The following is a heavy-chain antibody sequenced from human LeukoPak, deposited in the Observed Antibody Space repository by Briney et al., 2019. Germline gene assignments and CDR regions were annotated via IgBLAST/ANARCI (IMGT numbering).Heavy chain of an antibody. V-gene: IGHV3-7*01. CDR3: ARAAGWGRFDY. CDR1: GFIFSGHW. D-gene: IGHD1-26*01. CDR2: INQDGSGT. J-gene: IGHJ4*02. Sequence: GGSLRLSCADSGFIFSGHWVTWVRQAPGKGLEWVANINQDGSGTGYVDSVKGRFTLSRDNAKKSLYLQMDNLRADDTAVYFCARAAGWGRFDYWGQGPLPTVSS.